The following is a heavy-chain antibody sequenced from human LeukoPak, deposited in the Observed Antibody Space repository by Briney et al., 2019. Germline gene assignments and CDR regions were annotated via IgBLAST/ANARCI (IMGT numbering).Heavy chain of an antibody. J-gene: IGHJ4*02. CDR2: ISYDGSNK. D-gene: IGHD3-10*01. Sequence: GRSLRLSCAASGFTFSSYGMHWVRQAPGKGLEWVAVISYDGSNKYYADSVKGRFTISRDNSKNTLYLQMNSLRAEDTAVYYCAKAYLSIWFGELLPLDYFDYWGQGTLVTVSS. CDR3: AKAYLSIWFGELLPLDYFDY. CDR1: GFTFSSYG. V-gene: IGHV3-30*18.